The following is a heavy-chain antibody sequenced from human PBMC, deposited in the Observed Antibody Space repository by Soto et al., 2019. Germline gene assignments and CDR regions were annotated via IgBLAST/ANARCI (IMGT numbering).Heavy chain of an antibody. V-gene: IGHV1-69*13. CDR2: IIPIFGTA. J-gene: IGHJ5*02. CDR1: GGTFSSYA. CDR3: ARGPPRGITIFGATNWFDP. Sequence: SVKVSFKASGGTFSSYAISWVRQAPGQGLEWMGGIIPIFGTANYAQKFQGRVTITADESTSTAYMELSSLRSEDTAVYYCARGPPRGITIFGATNWFDPWGQGTLVTVSS. D-gene: IGHD3-3*01.